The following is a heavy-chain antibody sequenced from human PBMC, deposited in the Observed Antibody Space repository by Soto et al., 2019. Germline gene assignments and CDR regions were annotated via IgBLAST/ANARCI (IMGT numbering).Heavy chain of an antibody. J-gene: IGHJ6*02. D-gene: IGHD3-16*01. V-gene: IGHV3-30-3*01. Sequence: QVQLVESGGGVVQPGRSLRLSCAASGFTFSSYAMHWVRQAPGKGLEWVAVISYDGSNKYYADSVKGRFTISRDNSKNTLYLQMNSLRAEDTAVYYCAREKDDYVWGSYQPHSYGMDVWGQGTTVTVSS. CDR3: AREKDDYVWGSYQPHSYGMDV. CDR1: GFTFSSYA. CDR2: ISYDGSNK.